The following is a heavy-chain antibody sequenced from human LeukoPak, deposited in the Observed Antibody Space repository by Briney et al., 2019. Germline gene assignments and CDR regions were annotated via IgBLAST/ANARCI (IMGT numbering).Heavy chain of an antibody. D-gene: IGHD2-15*01. CDR3: TTDNFFCSGGSCYFV. Sequence: PGGSLRLSCAASGFTFSNAWMSWVRQAPGKGLEWFGRIKGKTDGGTTDYAAPVKGRFTISRDDSKNTLYLQINSLKTEDTAVYYSTTDNFFCSGGSCYFVWGQGTLVTVSS. V-gene: IGHV3-15*01. J-gene: IGHJ1*01. CDR1: GFTFSNAW. CDR2: IKGKTDGGTT.